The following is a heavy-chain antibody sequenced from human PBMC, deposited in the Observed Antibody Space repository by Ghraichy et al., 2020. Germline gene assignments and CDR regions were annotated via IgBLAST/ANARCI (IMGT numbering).Heavy chain of an antibody. J-gene: IGHJ6*02. Sequence: GGSLRLSCAASGFTFSSYAMSWVRQAPGKGLKWVSAISGSGGSTYYADSVKGRFTISRDNSKNTLYLQMNSLRAEDTAVYYCAKSEAYYYYGMDVWGQGTTVTVSS. CDR2: ISGSGGST. V-gene: IGHV3-23*01. CDR1: GFTFSSYA. CDR3: AKSEAYYYYGMDV.